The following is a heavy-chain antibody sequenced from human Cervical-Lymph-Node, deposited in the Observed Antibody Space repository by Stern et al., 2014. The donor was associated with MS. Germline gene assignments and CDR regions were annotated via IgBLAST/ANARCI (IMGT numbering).Heavy chain of an antibody. CDR1: GYSFTNYW. J-gene: IGHJ4*02. V-gene: IGHV5-51*03. D-gene: IGHD1-26*01. CDR2: LYPSDSDT. Sequence: VQLVQSGAEVKKPGESLKISCKTAGYSFTNYWIGWVRQLPGKGLEWMGILYPSDSDTRYSPSFQGQVIISADKSIGTAYLQWRSLKASDSGIYYCARGAPPENWGQGTLVTVSS. CDR3: ARGAPPEN.